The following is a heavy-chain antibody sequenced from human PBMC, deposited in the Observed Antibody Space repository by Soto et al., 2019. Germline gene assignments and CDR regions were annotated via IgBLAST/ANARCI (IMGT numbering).Heavy chain of an antibody. D-gene: IGHD2-2*01. CDR1: GFTFSSYW. CDR3: ARVSPDQYCSSTSCYGYFQH. CDR2: INSDGSST. J-gene: IGHJ1*01. Sequence: GGSLRLSCAASGFTFSSYWMHWVRQAPGKGLVWVSRINSDGSSTSYADSVKGRFTISRDNAKNTLYLQMNSLRAEDTAVYYCARVSPDQYCSSTSCYGYFQHWGQGTLVTVSS. V-gene: IGHV3-74*01.